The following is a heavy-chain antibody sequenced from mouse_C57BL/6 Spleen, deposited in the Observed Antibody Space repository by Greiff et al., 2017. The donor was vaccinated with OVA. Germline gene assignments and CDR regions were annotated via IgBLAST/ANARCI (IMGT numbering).Heavy chain of an antibody. V-gene: IGHV1-69*01. CDR1: GYTFTSYW. J-gene: IGHJ4*01. Sequence: QVQLQQPGAELVMPGASVKLSCKASGYTFTSYWMHWVKQRPGQGLEWIGEIDPSDSYTNYNQKFKGKSTLTVDKSSSTAYMQLSSLTSEDSAVYYCARSQLGWRYYAMDYWGQGTSVTVSS. D-gene: IGHD3-1*01. CDR2: IDPSDSYT. CDR3: ARSQLGWRYYAMDY.